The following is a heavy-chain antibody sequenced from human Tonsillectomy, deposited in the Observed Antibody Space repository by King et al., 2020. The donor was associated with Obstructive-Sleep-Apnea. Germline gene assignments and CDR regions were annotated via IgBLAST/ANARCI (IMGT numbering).Heavy chain of an antibody. V-gene: IGHV1-18*01. CDR3: AGDPPAGSSSWGDAFDI. CDR1: GYTFTSYG. Sequence: QLVQSGAEVKKPGASVKVSCKASGYTFTSYGISWVRQAPGQGLEWMGWISAYNGNTNYAQKLQGRVTMTTDTSTSTAYMGLRSLRSDDTAVYYCAGDPPAGSSSWGDAFDIWGQGTMVTVSS. J-gene: IGHJ3*02. CDR2: ISAYNGNT. D-gene: IGHD6-13*01.